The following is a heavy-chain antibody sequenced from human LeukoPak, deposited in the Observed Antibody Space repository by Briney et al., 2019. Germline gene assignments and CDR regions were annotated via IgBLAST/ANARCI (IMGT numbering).Heavy chain of an antibody. Sequence: PGGSLRLSCAASGFTFSSYGVSWVRQAPGKGLEWVSAISGSGGSTYYADSVKGRFTISRDNSKNTLYLQMNSLRADDTAVYYCAVRGVTPIDYWGQGTLVTVSS. V-gene: IGHV3-23*01. CDR3: AVRGVTPIDY. CDR1: GFTFSSYG. D-gene: IGHD3-10*01. CDR2: ISGSGGST. J-gene: IGHJ4*02.